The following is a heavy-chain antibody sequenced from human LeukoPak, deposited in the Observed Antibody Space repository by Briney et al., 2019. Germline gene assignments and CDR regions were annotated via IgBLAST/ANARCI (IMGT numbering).Heavy chain of an antibody. CDR3: ARLTGEFGYYFDY. J-gene: IGHJ4*02. CDR2: IYSGGST. D-gene: IGHD7-27*01. Sequence: GGSLRLSCAASGFTVSSNYISWVRQAPGKGLEWVSVIYSGGSTYYADSVKGRFTISRDNSKNTLYLQMNSLRAEDTAVYYCARLTGEFGYYFDYWGQGTLVTVSS. V-gene: IGHV3-66*02. CDR1: GFTVSSNY.